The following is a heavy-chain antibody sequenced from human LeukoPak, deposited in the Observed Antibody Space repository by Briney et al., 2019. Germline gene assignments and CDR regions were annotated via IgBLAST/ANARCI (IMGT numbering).Heavy chain of an antibody. V-gene: IGHV3-7*03. CDR3: AKDNRRHYTSGPNPDSLH. Sequence: GGSLRLSCVASGFTFGKYWMSWVRQAPGKGLEWVANIKLDGSEKNYVDSVKGRFTISRDNTKNSLYLQMNSLRVEDTAFYYCAKDNRRHYTSGPNPDSLHWGQGALVTVSS. CDR1: GFTFGKYW. J-gene: IGHJ4*02. D-gene: IGHD6-19*01. CDR2: IKLDGSEK.